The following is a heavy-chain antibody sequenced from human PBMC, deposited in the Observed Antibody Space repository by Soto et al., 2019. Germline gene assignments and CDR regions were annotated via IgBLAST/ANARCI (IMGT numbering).Heavy chain of an antibody. J-gene: IGHJ4*02. Sequence: ASVKVSCKASGYTFTSYGISWVRQAPGQGLEWVGWISAYNGNTNYAQKLQGRVTMTTDTSTSTAYMELRSLRSDDTAVYYCARALSSLSYGAWYYFDYWGQGTLVTLSS. CDR3: ARALSSLSYGAWYYFDY. D-gene: IGHD4-17*01. CDR1: GYTFTSYG. CDR2: ISAYNGNT. V-gene: IGHV1-18*01.